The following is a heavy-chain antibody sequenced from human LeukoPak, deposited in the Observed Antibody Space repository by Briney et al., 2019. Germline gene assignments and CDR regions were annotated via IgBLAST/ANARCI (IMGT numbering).Heavy chain of an antibody. D-gene: IGHD2-2*01. J-gene: IGHJ4*02. V-gene: IGHV4-34*01. CDR2: INHSGST. CDR3: ARFCSSTSCYYNY. CDR1: GGSFSGYY. Sequence: SETLSHTCAVYGGSFSGYYWSWIRQPPGKGLEWIGEINHSGSTNYNPSLKSRVTISVDTSKNQFSLKLSSVTAADTAVYYCARFCSSTSCYYNYWGQGTLVTVSS.